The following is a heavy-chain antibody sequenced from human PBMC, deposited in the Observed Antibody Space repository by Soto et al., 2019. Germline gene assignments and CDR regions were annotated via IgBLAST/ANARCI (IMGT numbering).Heavy chain of an antibody. D-gene: IGHD3-22*01. J-gene: IGHJ4*02. V-gene: IGHV3-64D*06. CDR2: ISTNGGST. Sequence: GGSLRLSCSASGFTFSIYAMHWVRQAPGKGLEYVSSISTNGGSTHYADSVKGRFTISRDNSKNTQYLQMSSLRADDTAVYYCVKGEYYYDSSWYYFDSWGQGTLVTVSS. CDR3: VKGEYYYDSSWYYFDS. CDR1: GFTFSIYA.